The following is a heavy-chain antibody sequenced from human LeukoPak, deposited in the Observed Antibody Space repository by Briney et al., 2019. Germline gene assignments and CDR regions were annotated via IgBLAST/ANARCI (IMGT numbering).Heavy chain of an antibody. Sequence: SETLSLTCAVYGGSFSGYYWSWIRQPPGKGLEWIGEINHSGSTNYNLSLKSRVTISVDTSKNQFSLKLSSVTAADTAVYYCARGRARRWLQLGVCYFDYWGQGTLVTVSS. CDR1: GGSFSGYY. D-gene: IGHD5-24*01. J-gene: IGHJ4*02. CDR3: ARGRARRWLQLGVCYFDY. V-gene: IGHV4-34*01. CDR2: INHSGST.